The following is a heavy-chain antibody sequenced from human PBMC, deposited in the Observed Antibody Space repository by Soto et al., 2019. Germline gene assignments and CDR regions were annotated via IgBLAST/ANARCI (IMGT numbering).Heavy chain of an antibody. CDR1: GFTFSSYG. V-gene: IGHV3-30*18. Sequence: GGSLRLSCAASGFTFSSYGMHWVRQAPGKGREWVAVISYDGSNKYYADSVKGRFTISRDNSKNTLYLQMNSLRAEDTAVYYCAKEGYSYGDFDYWGQGTLVTVSS. CDR2: ISYDGSNK. CDR3: AKEGYSYGDFDY. J-gene: IGHJ4*02. D-gene: IGHD5-18*01.